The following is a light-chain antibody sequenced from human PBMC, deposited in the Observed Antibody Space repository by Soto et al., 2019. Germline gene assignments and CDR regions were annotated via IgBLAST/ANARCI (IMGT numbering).Light chain of an antibody. CDR3: LQYNNWPPETWT. CDR2: GAS. CDR1: QSVSSN. V-gene: IGKV3-15*01. J-gene: IGKJ1*01. Sequence: EIVMTQSPATLSVSPGERATLSCRASQSVSSNLAWYQHRPGHAPRLLINGASTRATGIPGRFSGSGSGTEFTLTISSLQSEDIAVYFCLQYNNWPPETWTFGPGTKVEIK.